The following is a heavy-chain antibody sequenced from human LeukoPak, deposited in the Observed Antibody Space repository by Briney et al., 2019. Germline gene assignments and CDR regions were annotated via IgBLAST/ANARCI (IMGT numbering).Heavy chain of an antibody. V-gene: IGHV4-38-2*01. CDR3: ARVGRYSSSYTFDY. CDR1: GYSISSGYY. Sequence: SETLSLTCAVSGYSISSGYYWGWIRQPPGKGLEWIGSIYHSGSTYYNPSLKSRVTISVDTSKNQFSLKLSSVTAADTAVYYCARVGRYSSSYTFDYWGQGTLVTVSS. D-gene: IGHD6-6*01. CDR2: IYHSGST. J-gene: IGHJ4*02.